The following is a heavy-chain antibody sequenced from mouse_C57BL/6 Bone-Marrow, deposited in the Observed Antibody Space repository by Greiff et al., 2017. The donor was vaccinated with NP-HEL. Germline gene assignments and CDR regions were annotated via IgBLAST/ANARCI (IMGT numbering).Heavy chain of an antibody. Sequence: QVQLQQPGAELVMPGASVKLSCKASGYTFTSYWMHWVKQRPGPGLEWIGEIDPSDSYTNYNQTCKGKSTLTVDKSSSTAYMQLSSLTSEDSAVYDCARKRAYFDVWGTGTTVTVAS. CDR1: GYTFTSYW. J-gene: IGHJ1*03. CDR2: IDPSDSYT. V-gene: IGHV1-69*01. D-gene: IGHD3-3*01. CDR3: ARKRAYFDV.